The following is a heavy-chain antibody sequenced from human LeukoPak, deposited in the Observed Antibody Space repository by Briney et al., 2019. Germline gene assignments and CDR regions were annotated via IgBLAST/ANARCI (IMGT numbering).Heavy chain of an antibody. CDR2: IRASFTP. D-gene: IGHD4-17*01. V-gene: IGHV3-23*01. CDR1: GFTFSSYS. CDR3: VRDSPRGVGYGDLDY. Sequence: GGSLRLSCAASGFTFSSYSLNWVRQAPGKGLEWVSVIRASFTPYYAESVKGRFTISRDNSKNTLYLQMESLRVEDTALYYCVRDSPRGVGYGDLDYWGQGAPVTVSS. J-gene: IGHJ4*02.